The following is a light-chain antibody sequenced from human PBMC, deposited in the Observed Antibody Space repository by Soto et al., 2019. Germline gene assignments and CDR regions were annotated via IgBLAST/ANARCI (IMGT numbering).Light chain of an antibody. V-gene: IGKV3-11*01. CDR1: QSVSSY. CDR2: DAS. J-gene: IGKJ1*01. CDR3: HQRSNWPQLT. Sequence: EIVLTQSPATLSLSPGERATLYCRASQSVSSYLAWYQQKPGQAPTLLIYDASHMDTGIPARFSGSGSGTDFNLTISCLEPEEFAVYYCHQRSNWPQLTFCLGTKVEIK.